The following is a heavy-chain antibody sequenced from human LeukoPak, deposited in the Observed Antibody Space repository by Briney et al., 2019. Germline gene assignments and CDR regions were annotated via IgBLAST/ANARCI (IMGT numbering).Heavy chain of an antibody. CDR1: GFTFSDYH. CDR2: IYTAGGRI. D-gene: IGHD3-3*02. Sequence: PGGSLRLSCAASGFTFSDYHRMWIRQAPGKGLEYVSFIYTAGGRIDYADSVKGRFTISRDNAIDSLYLQMNSLRAEDTAVYYCARDLGNQGIRGMTVWRQGTTVTVSS. J-gene: IGHJ6*02. CDR3: ARDLGNQGIRGMTV. V-gene: IGHV3-11*01.